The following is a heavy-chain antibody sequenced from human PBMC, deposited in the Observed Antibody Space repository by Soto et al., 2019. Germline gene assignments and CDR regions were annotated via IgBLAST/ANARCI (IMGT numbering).Heavy chain of an antibody. D-gene: IGHD6-19*01. CDR3: AALAVAGRINGMDV. CDR2: IIPIFGTA. Sequence: SVKVSCKASGGTFSSYAISWVRQAPGQGLEWMGGIIPIFGTANYAQKFQGRVTITADKSTSTAYMELSSLRSEDTAVYYCAALAVAGRINGMDVWGQGTTVTVSS. CDR1: GGTFSSYA. J-gene: IGHJ6*02. V-gene: IGHV1-69*06.